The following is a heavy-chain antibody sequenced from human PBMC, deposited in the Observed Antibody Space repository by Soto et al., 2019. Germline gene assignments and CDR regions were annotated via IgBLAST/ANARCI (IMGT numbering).Heavy chain of an antibody. CDR1: GFTFSSYW. CDR2: IKQDGSEK. J-gene: IGHJ1*01. D-gene: IGHD6-6*01. CDR3: ARDVSWSIAARPRYFQH. Sequence: GSLRLSCAASGFTFSSYWMSWVRQAPGKGLEWVANIKQDGSEKYYVDSVKGRFTISRDNAKNSLYLQMNSLRAEDTAVYYCARDVSWSIAARPRYFQHWGQGTLVTVSS. V-gene: IGHV3-7*01.